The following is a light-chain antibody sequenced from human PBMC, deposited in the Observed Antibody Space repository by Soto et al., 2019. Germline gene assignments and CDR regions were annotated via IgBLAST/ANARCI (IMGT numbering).Light chain of an antibody. J-gene: IGKJ2*01. V-gene: IGKV3-15*01. CDR1: QSVSSH. Sequence: EIVMTQSPATLSVSPGERATLSCRASQSVSSHLAWYQKKPGQAPRLLIYGASTRATGVPARVGGNGSGTDVTLTISSLQSEDFAVYYCQHYNNWPHTFGQGNKLEIK. CDR2: GAS. CDR3: QHYNNWPHT.